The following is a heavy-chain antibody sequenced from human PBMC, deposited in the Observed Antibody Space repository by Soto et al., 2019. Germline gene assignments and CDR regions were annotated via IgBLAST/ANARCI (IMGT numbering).Heavy chain of an antibody. CDR1: GFTVSSNY. V-gene: IGHV3-53*04. CDR2: IYSGGST. D-gene: IGHD6-13*01. J-gene: IGHJ6*02. Sequence: EVQLVESGGGLVQPGGSLRLSCAASGFTVSSNYMSWVRQAAAKGLEWVSGIYSGGSTYYADSVKGRFTISRHNSKNTLYLQMNSLRAEDTAVYYCAREGIAAAVQGGMDVWGQGTTVTVSS. CDR3: AREGIAAAVQGGMDV.